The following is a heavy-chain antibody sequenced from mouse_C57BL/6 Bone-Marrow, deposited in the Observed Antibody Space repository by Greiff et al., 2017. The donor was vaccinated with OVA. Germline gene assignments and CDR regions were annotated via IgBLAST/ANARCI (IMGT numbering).Heavy chain of an antibody. V-gene: IGHV7-1*01. J-gene: IGHJ1*03. CDR3: ARDGDYYGSSYSYFDV. Sequence: EVKVVESGGGLVQSGRSLRLSCATSGFTFSDFYMEWVRQAPGKGLEWIAASRNKANDYTPEYSASVKGRFIVSRDTSPSILYLQMNALRADDTAIYYCARDGDYYGSSYSYFDVWGTGTTVTVSS. CDR1: GFTFSDFY. CDR2: SRNKANDYTP. D-gene: IGHD1-1*01.